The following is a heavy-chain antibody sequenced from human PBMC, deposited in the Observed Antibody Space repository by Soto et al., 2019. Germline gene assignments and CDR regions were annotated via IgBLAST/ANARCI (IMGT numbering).Heavy chain of an antibody. CDR1: GFTFGTYA. J-gene: IGHJ6*02. Sequence: PXGALRLFCGASGFTFGTYAMSGVGQAPGKGLEWVSSISGSDGTTYYADSVKGRFSISRDKSKNTLYLQMNSLRAEDTAIYYCAKIDSWNSYYGLDVCGQRTTVTVSS. V-gene: IGHV3-23*01. CDR3: AKIDSWNSYYGLDV. CDR2: ISGSDGTT. D-gene: IGHD3-3*01.